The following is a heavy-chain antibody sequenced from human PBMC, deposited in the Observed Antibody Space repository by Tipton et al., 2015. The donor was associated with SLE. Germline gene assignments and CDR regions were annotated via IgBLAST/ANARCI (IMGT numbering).Heavy chain of an antibody. V-gene: IGHV1-46*01. CDR1: GYTFTRYN. J-gene: IGHJ5*02. Sequence: QVQLVQSGAEVKKPGASVKVSCKASGYTFTRYNLHWVRQAPGQGLEWLGTISPSNGYTDYAQNFQGRVTMARDTSTSTVYMELYSPRSEDTAVYYCARSGSYFGWFDPWGQGTLVTVSS. D-gene: IGHD1-26*01. CDR3: ARSGSYFGWFDP. CDR2: ISPSNGYT.